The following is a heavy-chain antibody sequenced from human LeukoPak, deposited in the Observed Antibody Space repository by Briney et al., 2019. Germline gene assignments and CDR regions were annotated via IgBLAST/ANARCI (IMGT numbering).Heavy chain of an antibody. Sequence: RASVKVSCKTFGYTFTNYDINWVRQATGQGLEWLGWMSPGSGYTGYAQKFQGRVTMTRDISITTAYVELSSLRSEDTAVYYCARGIEAGVDYWGQGTLVTVPS. CDR3: ARGIEAGVDY. D-gene: IGHD6-25*01. J-gene: IGHJ4*02. CDR2: MSPGSGYT. V-gene: IGHV1-8*02. CDR1: GYTFTNYD.